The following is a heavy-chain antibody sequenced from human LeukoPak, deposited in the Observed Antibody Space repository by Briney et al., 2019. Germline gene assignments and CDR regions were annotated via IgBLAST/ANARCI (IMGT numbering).Heavy chain of an antibody. V-gene: IGHV4-34*01. CDR3: ARGFYCYYYMDV. J-gene: IGHJ6*03. CDR1: GGSFSGYY. Sequence: SETLSLTCAVYGGSFSGYYWSWIRRPPGKGLEWIGEINHSGSTNYNPSLKSRVTISVDTSKNQFSLKLSSVTAADTAVYYCARGFYCYYYMDVWGKGTTVTVSS. CDR2: INHSGST.